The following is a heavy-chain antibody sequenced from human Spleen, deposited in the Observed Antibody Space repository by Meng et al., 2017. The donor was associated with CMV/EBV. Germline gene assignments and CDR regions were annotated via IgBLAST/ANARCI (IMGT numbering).Heavy chain of an antibody. V-gene: IGHV3-23*01. CDR1: GASVCNYG. Sequence: GASVCNYGMSWVCQARGKGREGVETISVTGGDRDDTDSAKGMFTGSTDNCNNSMYLQLNRLRAEDTAVYDGASTPSYYTDNRCYYYHWGHGSLVTVSS. CDR2: ISVTGGDR. D-gene: IGHD1-26*01. CDR3: ASTPSYYTDNRCYYYH. J-gene: IGHJ4*01.